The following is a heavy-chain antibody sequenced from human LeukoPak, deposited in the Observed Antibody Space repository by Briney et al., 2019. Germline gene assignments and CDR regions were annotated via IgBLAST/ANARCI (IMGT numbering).Heavy chain of an antibody. D-gene: IGHD2-15*01. J-gene: IGHJ4*02. Sequence: GGSLRLSCAASGFTFSSYAMSWVRQAPGKGLEWVSAISGSGGSTYYADSVKGRFTISRDNSKNTLYLQMNSLRAEDTAVYYCAKADCSGGSCYRHFGYWGQGTLVTVSS. CDR1: GFTFSSYA. V-gene: IGHV3-23*01. CDR2: ISGSGGST. CDR3: AKADCSGGSCYRHFGY.